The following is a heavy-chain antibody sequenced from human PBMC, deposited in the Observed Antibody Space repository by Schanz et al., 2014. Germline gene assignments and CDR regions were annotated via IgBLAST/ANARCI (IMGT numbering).Heavy chain of an antibody. V-gene: IGHV3-20*01. CDR2: INWNGGDT. CDR3: ARGSSASLSRVWFDL. J-gene: IGHJ5*02. CDR1: GVTFSSYA. Sequence: VQLVESGGGVDQPGRSRRLSCAASGVTFSSYAMSWVRQVPGKGLEWVSGINWNGGDTSYADSVKGRFIISRDNAKNSLYLEMNSLRAGDTAFYHCARGSSASLSRVWFDLWGQGTLVTVSS. D-gene: IGHD6-6*01.